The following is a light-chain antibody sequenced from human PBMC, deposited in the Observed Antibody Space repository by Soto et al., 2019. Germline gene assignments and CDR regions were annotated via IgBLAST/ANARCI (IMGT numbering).Light chain of an antibody. J-gene: IGKJ2*01. CDR2: AAS. CDR3: LQDSNYPRT. Sequence: AIQMTQSPSSLSASVGDRVTITCRASQGIRNDLDWYQQKAGKAPKLLIYAASSLQSGVPSRFSGTGSGTDFTLTISSLQPEDFATYYCLQDSNYPRTFGQGTKLEIK. CDR1: QGIRND. V-gene: IGKV1-6*01.